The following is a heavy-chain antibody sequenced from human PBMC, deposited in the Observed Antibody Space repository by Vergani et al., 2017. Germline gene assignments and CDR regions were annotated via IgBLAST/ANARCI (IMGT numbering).Heavy chain of an antibody. CDR1: GFTFDDYG. CDR3: ARDLLPGTLLLLAY. J-gene: IGHJ4*02. D-gene: IGHD1-7*01. V-gene: IGHV3-48*03. Sequence: EVQLVESGGGVVRPGGSLRFSCAASGFTFDDYGMTWIRQAPGKGLEWISYISGSGHTKYYADSVKGLFAISRDNAKNSLYLQMNNLRVEDTAVYYCARDLLPGTLLLLAYWGQGTLISVSS. CDR2: ISGSGHTK.